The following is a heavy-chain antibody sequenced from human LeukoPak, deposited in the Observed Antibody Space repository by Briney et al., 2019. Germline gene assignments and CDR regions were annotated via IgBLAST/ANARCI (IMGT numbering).Heavy chain of an antibody. CDR2: ISSSSSYI. CDR1: GXTXSXXX. V-gene: IGHV3-21*01. Sequence: PGXXLXXXCXASGXTXSXXXXNXVRQAPGKGLEWVSSISSSSSYIYYADSVKGRFTISRDNAKNSLYLQMNSLRAEDTAVYYCAGGMVTEYWGQGTLVTVSS. CDR3: AGGMVTEY. J-gene: IGHJ4*02. D-gene: IGHD5-18*01.